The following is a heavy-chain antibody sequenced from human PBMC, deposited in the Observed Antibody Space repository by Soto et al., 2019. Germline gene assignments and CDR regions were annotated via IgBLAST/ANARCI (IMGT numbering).Heavy chain of an antibody. D-gene: IGHD2-15*01. V-gene: IGHV3-21*01. CDR1: GFTFSSYS. Sequence: GGSLRLSCAASGFTFSSYSMNWVRQAPGKGLEWVSSISSSSSYIYYADSVKGRFTISRDNAKNSLYLQMNSLRAEDTAVYYCARETAEQYCSGGSCYYYAFDVWGQGTMVTVSS. CDR3: ARETAEQYCSGGSCYYYAFDV. CDR2: ISSSSSYI. J-gene: IGHJ3*01.